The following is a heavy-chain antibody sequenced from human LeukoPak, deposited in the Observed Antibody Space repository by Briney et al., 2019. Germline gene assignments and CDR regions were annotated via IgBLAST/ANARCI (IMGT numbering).Heavy chain of an antibody. D-gene: IGHD1-26*01. J-gene: IGHJ3*02. CDR3: AREGDSYYAFDI. CDR2: ISTYGRGT. Sequence: GGSLRLSCAASGFTFSNSWMHWVRQAPGKGLEWVSRISTYGRGTNYADSVQGRFTISRDNAKNTLYLQMNSLRAEDTAVYYCAREGDSYYAFDIWGQGTMVTASS. V-gene: IGHV3-74*01. CDR1: GFTFSNSW.